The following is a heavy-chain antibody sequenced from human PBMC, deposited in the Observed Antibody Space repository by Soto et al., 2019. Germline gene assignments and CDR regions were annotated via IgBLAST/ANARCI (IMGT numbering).Heavy chain of an antibody. CDR3: AWYVPPSGGFDP. CDR1: GYTFTSYG. D-gene: IGHD6-13*01. J-gene: IGHJ5*02. V-gene: IGHV1-18*04. CDR2: ISAYNGNT. Sequence: QVQLVQSGAEVKKPGASVKVSCKASGYTFTSYGISSVRQAPGKALEWMGWISAYNGNTNYAQKLQGRVTMTTDTSTSTASMELRSLRSDDTAVYYCAWYVPPSGGFDPCCQGTLLTVSS.